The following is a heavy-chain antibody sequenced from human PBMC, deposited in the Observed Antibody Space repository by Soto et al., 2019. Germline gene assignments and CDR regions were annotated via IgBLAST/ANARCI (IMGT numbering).Heavy chain of an antibody. CDR2: INHDSGTI. V-gene: IGHV3-48*01. CDR3: VRDRGYTGYDLAY. Sequence: EVQLVESGGGLVQPGGSLRLSCAASGFTFSRYAMNWVRQAPGKGLEWDSYINHDSGTIYYADSVKGRFTIYRDNANNLLSRQMNSLRAEDTAVYYCVRDRGYTGYDLAYWGQGTLVTVSS. CDR1: GFTFSRYA. D-gene: IGHD5-12*01. J-gene: IGHJ4*02.